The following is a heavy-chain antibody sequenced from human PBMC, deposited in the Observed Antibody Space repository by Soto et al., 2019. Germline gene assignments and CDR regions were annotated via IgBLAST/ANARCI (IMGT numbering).Heavy chain of an antibody. CDR3: AKEEFGWYFNY. V-gene: IGHV3-23*01. CDR2: MSGSGGST. D-gene: IGHD6-19*01. CDR1: GFTFSIYA. J-gene: IGHJ4*02. Sequence: GGSLRLSCAASGFTFSIYAMSWVRQAPGKGLEWVSGMSGSGGSTYHADYVKGRFSISRDNSKNTLYLQMNSLRVEDTAVYYCAKEEFGWYFNYWGQGTLVTVSS.